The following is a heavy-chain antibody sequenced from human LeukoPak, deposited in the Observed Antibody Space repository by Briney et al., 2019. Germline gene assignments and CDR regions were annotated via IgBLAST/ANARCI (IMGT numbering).Heavy chain of an antibody. Sequence: ASVKVSCKASGGTFSNYAISWVRQAPGQGLEWMGGIIPIFGTANYAQKFQGRVTITADESTSTAYMELSSLRSEDTAVYYCARSRAGYPFDYWGQGTLVTVSS. V-gene: IGHV1-69*13. CDR2: IIPIFGTA. CDR1: GGTFSNYA. J-gene: IGHJ4*02. D-gene: IGHD5-24*01. CDR3: ARSRAGYPFDY.